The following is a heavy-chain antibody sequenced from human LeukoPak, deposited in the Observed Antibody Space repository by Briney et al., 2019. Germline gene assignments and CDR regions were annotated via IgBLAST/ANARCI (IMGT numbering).Heavy chain of an antibody. Sequence: PSETLSLTCTVCGYSIGGSNYYWGWVRQPPGKGLDWIGSIFYTGNIYYKSSLKSRVTVSVDTSRHQFFLNLNSVTAADTAVYYCARHSRVLTTAIPFDYWGQGTLVTVSS. V-gene: IGHV4-39*01. D-gene: IGHD2-21*02. J-gene: IGHJ4*02. CDR2: IFYTGNI. CDR3: ARHSRVLTTAIPFDY. CDR1: GYSIGGSNYY.